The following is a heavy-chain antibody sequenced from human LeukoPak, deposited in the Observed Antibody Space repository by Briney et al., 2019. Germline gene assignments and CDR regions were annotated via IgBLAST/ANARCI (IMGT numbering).Heavy chain of an antibody. CDR2: ISSSSTYM. Sequence: PGGSLRLSCEASGFTFSAYAMTWVRQAPGKGLEWVASISSSSTYMYNADSVKGRFTISRDNAKNSLYLQMNSLRAEDTAVYYCATKKGVVAVAGTFDYWGQGTLVTVSS. V-gene: IGHV3-21*01. J-gene: IGHJ4*02. CDR3: ATKKGVVAVAGTFDY. CDR1: GFTFSAYA. D-gene: IGHD6-19*01.